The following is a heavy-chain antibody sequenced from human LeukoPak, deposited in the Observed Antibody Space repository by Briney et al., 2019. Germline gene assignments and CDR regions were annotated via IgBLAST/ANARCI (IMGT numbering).Heavy chain of an antibody. CDR1: GGSISSSSYY. V-gene: IGHV4-39*01. CDR2: IYYSGST. Sequence: PSETLSLTCTVSGGSISSSSYYWGWIRQPPGKGLEWIGTIYYSGSTYYNTSLKSRVTISVDTSKNQFSLKLSSVTAADTALYYCVRLGYCGGDCSQGYYFYFMDVWGKGTTVTVSS. CDR3: VRLGYCGGDCSQGYYFYFMDV. D-gene: IGHD2-21*02. J-gene: IGHJ6*03.